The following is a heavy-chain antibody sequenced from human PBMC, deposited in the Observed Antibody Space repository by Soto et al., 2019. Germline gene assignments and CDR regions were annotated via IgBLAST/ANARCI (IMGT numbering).Heavy chain of an antibody. J-gene: IGHJ6*01. CDR2: LYNAGST. V-gene: IGHV4-59*01. D-gene: IGHD2-21*02. Sequence: QVRLQESGPGLVKPSETLSLTCTVSGGSISRYYWSWIRQPPGKGLEWIGYLYNAGSTIYNPSLKSRVTISVDMSQNQFSLNLSYVPAADTAVYYCARDLWGYCGTDCYPLDVW. CDR1: GGSISRYY. CDR3: ARDLWGYCGTDCYPLDV.